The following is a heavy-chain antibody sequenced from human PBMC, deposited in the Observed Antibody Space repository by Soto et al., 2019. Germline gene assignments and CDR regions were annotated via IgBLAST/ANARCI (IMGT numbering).Heavy chain of an antibody. CDR3: ARSSTSANYFDY. V-gene: IGHV4-31*03. CDR2: IYYRGST. CDR1: GGSISSGGYY. Sequence: QVQLQESGPGLVKPSQTLSLTCTVSGGSISSGGYYWSWIRQHPGKGLEWIGYIYYRGSTYYNPSLTSRVTLSVDTSKNHLSLKLSSVTAADTAVYYCARSSTSANYFDYWGQGTLVTVSS. J-gene: IGHJ4*02. D-gene: IGHD2-2*01.